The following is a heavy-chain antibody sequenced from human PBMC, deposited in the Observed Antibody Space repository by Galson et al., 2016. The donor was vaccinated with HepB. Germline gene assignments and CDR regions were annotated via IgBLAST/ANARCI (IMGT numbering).Heavy chain of an antibody. V-gene: IGHV3-30*18. D-gene: IGHD3-9*01. CDR3: AKSDILAGYSAFDY. J-gene: IGHJ4*02. CDR1: GFTFSSYG. CDR2: ISYDGSNK. Sequence: SLRLSCAASGFTFSSYGMHWVRQAPGKGLEWVAVISYDGSNKYYADSVKGRFTISRDNSKNMLYLQMNSLTAEDTAVYFCAKSDILAGYSAFDYWGQGTLATVSS.